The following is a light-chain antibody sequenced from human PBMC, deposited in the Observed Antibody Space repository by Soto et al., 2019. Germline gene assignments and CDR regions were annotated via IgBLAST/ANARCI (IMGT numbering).Light chain of an antibody. Sequence: QSALTQPASVSGSPGQSITISCTGTSSDVGTYNHVSWYQQHPGKAPQLIIYEVSNRPSGLSNRFSASKSGNTASLTISGLQAEDEADYYCCSFTTSSTLVFGTGTKVT. J-gene: IGLJ1*01. CDR1: SSDVGTYNH. CDR3: CSFTTSSTLV. V-gene: IGLV2-14*01. CDR2: EVS.